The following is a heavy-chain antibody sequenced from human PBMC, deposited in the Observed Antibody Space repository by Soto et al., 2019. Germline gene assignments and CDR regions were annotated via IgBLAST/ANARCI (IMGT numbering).Heavy chain of an antibody. J-gene: IGHJ6*02. CDR3: ARGGRIIGKLRNYYGMDV. V-gene: IGHV4-4*07. CDR2: IYTSGST. CDR1: GGSISSYY. D-gene: IGHD3-10*01. Sequence: SETLSLTCTVSGGSISSYYWSWIRQPAGKGLEWIGRIYTSGSTNYNPSLKSRVTMSVDTSKNQFSLKLSSVTAADTAVYYCARGGRIIGKLRNYYGMDVWGQGTTVTVSS.